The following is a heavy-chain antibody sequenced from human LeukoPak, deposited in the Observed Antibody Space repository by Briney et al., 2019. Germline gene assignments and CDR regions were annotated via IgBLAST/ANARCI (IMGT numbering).Heavy chain of an antibody. CDR2: ISGSGGST. D-gene: IGHD2-2*01. J-gene: IGHJ4*02. CDR1: GFTFSSYA. V-gene: IGHV3-23*01. Sequence: SGGSLRLSCAASGFTFSSYAMSWVRQAPGKGLEWVSAISGSGGSTYYADSVKGRFTISRDNSKNTLYLQMNSLRAEDTAVYYCAKAIIVVVPAAMAPDYWGQGTLVTVSS. CDR3: AKAIIVVVPAAMAPDY.